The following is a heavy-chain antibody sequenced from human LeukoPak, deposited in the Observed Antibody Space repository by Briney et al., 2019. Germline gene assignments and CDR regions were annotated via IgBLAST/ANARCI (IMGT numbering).Heavy chain of an antibody. J-gene: IGHJ4*02. V-gene: IGHV4-28*01. Sequence: PSETLSLTCTVSNYSISGSNWWGWSRQPPGKGLEWIAYIYYSGATYYNTLFRSRATVSVDMSENHFALKLTSVTAVDTAVYYCASTGNWDDLGVDFWGQGIPVTVSS. CDR2: IYYSGAT. CDR1: NYSISGSNW. CDR3: ASTGNWDDLGVDF. D-gene: IGHD1-1*01.